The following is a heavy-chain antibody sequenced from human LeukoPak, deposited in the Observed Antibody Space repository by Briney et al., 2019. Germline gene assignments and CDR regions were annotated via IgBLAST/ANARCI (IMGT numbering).Heavy chain of an antibody. V-gene: IGHV3-30*18. D-gene: IGHD2-2*01. CDR1: GFDFSVYG. CDR3: AKSGCSSTSCYLNY. CDR2: ISYDGSDK. J-gene: IGHJ4*02. Sequence: PGRSLRLSCAASGFDFSVYGMHWARQPPGKGPDWVAVISYDGSDKYYADSVKGRFTISRDNSKNTLYLQMNTLRTEDTAVYYCAKSGCSSTSCYLNYWGPGTLVTVSS.